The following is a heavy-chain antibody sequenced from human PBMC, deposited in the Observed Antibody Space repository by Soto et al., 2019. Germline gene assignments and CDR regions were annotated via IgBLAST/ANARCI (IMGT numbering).Heavy chain of an antibody. D-gene: IGHD2-21*02. J-gene: IGHJ4*02. Sequence: PSETLSLTCTVSGDSVKSGTYYWSWIRQPPGKGLEWIGYIYNSGTTKYNPSLKSRVTISVDTSKNQFSLNLRSDDTAVYYCARAQGAHCRGDCSFYFDYWGQGTLVTVSS. CDR2: IYNSGTT. V-gene: IGHV4-61*01. CDR1: GDSVKSGTYY. CDR3: ARAQGAHCRGDCSFYFDY.